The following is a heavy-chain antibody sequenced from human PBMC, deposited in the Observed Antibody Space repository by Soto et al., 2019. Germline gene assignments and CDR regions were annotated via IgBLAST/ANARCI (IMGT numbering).Heavy chain of an antibody. Sequence: GGSLRLCCAASGFTFSSYWLHWVRQAPGKGLVWVSGINTDGGSTDYADSVKGRFIISRDNAKNTLYLQMNSLRAEDTAVYYCARPRYDSTGTPFDHWGLGTLVTVS. D-gene: IGHD3-22*01. V-gene: IGHV3-74*01. CDR1: GFTFSSYW. J-gene: IGHJ4*02. CDR2: INTDGGST. CDR3: ARPRYDSTGTPFDH.